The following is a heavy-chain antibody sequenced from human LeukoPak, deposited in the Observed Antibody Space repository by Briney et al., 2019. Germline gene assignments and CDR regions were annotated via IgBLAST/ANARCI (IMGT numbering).Heavy chain of an antibody. Sequence: SETLPLTCTVSGGSISSSTYYWGWIRRPPGKGLEWIGSIYYSGSTYYNPSLKSRVTVSVDTSKNQFSLNLSSVTAADTAVYYCVRGSTLRHYQYWGQGTLVTVSS. J-gene: IGHJ4*02. CDR1: GGSISSSTYY. V-gene: IGHV4-39*01. CDR3: VRGSTLRHYQY. D-gene: IGHD3-16*01. CDR2: IYYSGST.